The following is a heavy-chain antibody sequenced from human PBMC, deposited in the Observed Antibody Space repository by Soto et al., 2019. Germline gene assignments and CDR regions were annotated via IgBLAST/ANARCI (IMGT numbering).Heavy chain of an antibody. CDR1: GVSFSTYG. J-gene: IGHJ4*02. Sequence: PIRHSKAAFGVSFSTYGMHWVLKTKGKGLEWVAFISNDGSNKYYADSVKGRFTISRDNSKNTLYLQMNSLRAEDTAVYYCAKEKKDGRRRPYFDYWGQGTLVTVSS. CDR3: AKEKKDGRRRPYFDY. CDR2: ISNDGSNK. V-gene: IGHV3-30*18. D-gene: IGHD6-6*01.